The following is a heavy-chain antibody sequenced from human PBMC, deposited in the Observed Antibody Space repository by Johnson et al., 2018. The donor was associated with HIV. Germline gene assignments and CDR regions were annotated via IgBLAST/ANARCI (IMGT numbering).Heavy chain of an antibody. J-gene: IGHJ3*02. CDR1: GFTFSNAW. Sequence: VQLVESGGGVVQPGRSLRLSCAASGFTFSNAWMSWVRQAPGKGLEWVGHIKSKTDGGTTDYAAPVKGRLTISRDDSKNTLYLQMNSLKTEDTAVYYCTRDAKLRPLDGPDDAFDIWGQGTMVTVSS. CDR3: TRDAKLRPLDGPDDAFDI. V-gene: IGHV3-15*01. CDR2: IKSKTDGGTT. D-gene: IGHD2-2*03.